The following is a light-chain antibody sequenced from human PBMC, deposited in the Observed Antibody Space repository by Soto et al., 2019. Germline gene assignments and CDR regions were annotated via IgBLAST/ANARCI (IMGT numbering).Light chain of an antibody. CDR1: QSINSRY. CDR3: QQFGSSPGFT. CDR2: GAS. J-gene: IGKJ3*01. Sequence: EIVLTQSPGTLSLSPGERATLSCRASQSINSRYLAWYQQKPGQAPRLRIYGASSRATGIPDRFSGSGSGTDFILTISRLEPEDFAVYYCQQFGSSPGFTFGPGTIVDIK. V-gene: IGKV3-20*01.